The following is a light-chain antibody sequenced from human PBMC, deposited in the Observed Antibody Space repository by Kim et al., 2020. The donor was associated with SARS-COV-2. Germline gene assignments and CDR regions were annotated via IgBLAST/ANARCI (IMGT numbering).Light chain of an antibody. J-gene: IGKJ2*01. CDR3: QQSYSTPYT. V-gene: IGKV1-39*01. Sequence: SAAVGDRVTITCRASQSISGYLNWYHQKPGKAPKLLIHVAYSLQSGVPSRFSGGGSGTDFTLTISSLQPDDFATYYCQQSYSTPYTFGQGTKLEI. CDR2: VAY. CDR1: QSISGY.